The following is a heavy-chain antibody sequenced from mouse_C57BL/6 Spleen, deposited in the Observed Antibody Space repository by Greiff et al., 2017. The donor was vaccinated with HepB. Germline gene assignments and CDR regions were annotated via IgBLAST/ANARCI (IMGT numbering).Heavy chain of an antibody. Sequence: QVQLQQSGPELVKPGASVKISCKASGYAFSSSWMNWVKQRPGKGLEWIGRIYPGDGDTNYNGKFKGKATLTADKSSSTAYMQLSSLTSEDSAVYFCARRGTTVVAPYWYFDVWGTGTTVTVSS. J-gene: IGHJ1*03. CDR3: ARRGTTVVAPYWYFDV. D-gene: IGHD1-1*01. V-gene: IGHV1-82*01. CDR2: IYPGDGDT. CDR1: GYAFSSSW.